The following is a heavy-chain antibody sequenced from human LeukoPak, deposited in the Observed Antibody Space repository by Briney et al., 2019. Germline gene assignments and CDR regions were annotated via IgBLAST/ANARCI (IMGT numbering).Heavy chain of an antibody. Sequence: GGSLRLSCAASGFTFSSYSMNWVRQAPGKGLEWVSSISSSSSYIYYADSVKGRFTISRDNAKNSLYLQMNSLRAEDTAVYYCARVGPGDDAFDIWGQGTMVTVSS. J-gene: IGHJ3*02. CDR2: ISSSSSYI. CDR3: ARVGPGDDAFDI. D-gene: IGHD3-16*01. CDR1: GFTFSSYS. V-gene: IGHV3-21*01.